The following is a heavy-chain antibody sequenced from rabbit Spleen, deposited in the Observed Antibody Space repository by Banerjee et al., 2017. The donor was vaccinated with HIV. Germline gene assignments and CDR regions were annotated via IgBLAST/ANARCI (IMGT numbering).Heavy chain of an antibody. Sequence: QEQLVASGGVVDKPGASLTLTCTVSGFSVSSGYDMCWGRQAPGKGLEWIGCIYTGNGKTYYSSWANGRFSISKTSSPTVTLQMTSLTAADTATYYCARDAGTGDYIDVYFNLWGQGTLVTVS. CDR2: IYTGNGKT. V-gene: IGHV1S45*01. D-gene: IGHD4-2*01. CDR3: ARDAGTGDYIDVYFNL. CDR1: GFSVSSGYD. J-gene: IGHJ4*01.